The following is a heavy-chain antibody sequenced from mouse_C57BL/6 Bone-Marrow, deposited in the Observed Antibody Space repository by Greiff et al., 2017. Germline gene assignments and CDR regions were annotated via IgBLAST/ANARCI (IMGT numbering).Heavy chain of an antibody. Sequence: EVKLVESGEGLVKPGGSLKLSCAASGFTFSSYAMSWVRQTPEKRLEWVAYISSGGDYIYYADTVKGRFTISRDNARNTLYLQMSSLKSEDTAMYYCTRDWDYGSSYFDYWGQGTTLTVSS. CDR2: ISSGGDYI. D-gene: IGHD1-1*01. J-gene: IGHJ2*01. CDR1: GFTFSSYA. CDR3: TRDWDYGSSYFDY. V-gene: IGHV5-9-1*02.